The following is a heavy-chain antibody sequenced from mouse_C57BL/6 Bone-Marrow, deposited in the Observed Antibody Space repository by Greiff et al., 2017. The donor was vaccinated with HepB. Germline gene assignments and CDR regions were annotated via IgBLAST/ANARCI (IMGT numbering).Heavy chain of an antibody. D-gene: IGHD2-5*01. CDR3: ARSEAYSNYVGY. CDR1: GYTFTSYW. V-gene: IGHV1-64*01. Sequence: VQLQQSGAELVKPGASVKLSCKASGYTFTSYWMHWVKQRPGQGLEWIGMIHPNSGSTNYNEKLKSKATLTVDKSSSTAYMQLSSLTSEDSAVYYCARSEAYSNYVGYWGQGTTLTVSS. CDR2: IHPNSGST. J-gene: IGHJ2*01.